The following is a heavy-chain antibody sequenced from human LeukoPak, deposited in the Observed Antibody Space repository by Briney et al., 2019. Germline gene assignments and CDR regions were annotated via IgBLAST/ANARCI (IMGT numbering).Heavy chain of an antibody. CDR1: GXTVSSTY. Sequence: PGGSLRLSCAASGXTVSSTYMSWVRQAPGKGLEWVSVIYSGGTTYYADSVKGRFTISRDNSKNTLYLQMDSLRAEDTALYYCTKGYTNIDYWGQGTLVTVSS. V-gene: IGHV3-53*01. CDR2: IYSGGTT. D-gene: IGHD2-2*02. CDR3: TKGYTNIDY. J-gene: IGHJ4*02.